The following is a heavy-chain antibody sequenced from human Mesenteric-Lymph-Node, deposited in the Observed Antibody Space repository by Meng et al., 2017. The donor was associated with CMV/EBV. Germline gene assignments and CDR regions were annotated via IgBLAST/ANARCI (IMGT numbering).Heavy chain of an antibody. CDR3: ARDMLRYFDWTRPFDY. CDR2: ITRSSNYI. D-gene: IGHD3-9*01. CDR1: GFTFSNYN. Sequence: SCAASGFTFSNYNMNWVRQAPGKGLEWVSSITRSSNYIYYVDSVKGRFTISRDNAKNSLYLQMNSLRAEDTAVYYCARDMLRYFDWTRPFDYWGQGTLVIVSS. V-gene: IGHV3-21*01. J-gene: IGHJ4*02.